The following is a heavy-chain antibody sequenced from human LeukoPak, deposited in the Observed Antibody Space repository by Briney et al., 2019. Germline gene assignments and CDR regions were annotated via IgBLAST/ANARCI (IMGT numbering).Heavy chain of an antibody. V-gene: IGHV1-69*04. CDR1: GGTFSSYA. J-gene: IGHJ4*02. Sequence: ASVKVSCKASGGTFSSYAISWVRQAPGQGLEWMGRIIPILGIANYAQKFQGRVTITADKSTSTAYMELSSLRSEDTAVYYCARRSESSSWDKEDWGQGTLVTVSS. D-gene: IGHD6-13*01. CDR3: ARRSESSSWDKED. CDR2: IIPILGIA.